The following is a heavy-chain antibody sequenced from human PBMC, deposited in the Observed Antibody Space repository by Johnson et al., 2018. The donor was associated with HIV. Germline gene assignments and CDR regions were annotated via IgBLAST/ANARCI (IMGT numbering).Heavy chain of an antibody. D-gene: IGHD2-8*02. Sequence: QVQLVESGGGLVQPGRSLRLSCAASGFTFSDYYMSWIRQAPGKGLEWVSYISSSGSTIYYADSVKGRFTISRDNAKNSLYLQMNSLRAEDTAVYYCASNWWSELDAFDIWGQGTMVTVSS. V-gene: IGHV3-11*04. J-gene: IGHJ3*02. CDR2: ISSSGSTI. CDR3: ASNWWSELDAFDI. CDR1: GFTFSDYY.